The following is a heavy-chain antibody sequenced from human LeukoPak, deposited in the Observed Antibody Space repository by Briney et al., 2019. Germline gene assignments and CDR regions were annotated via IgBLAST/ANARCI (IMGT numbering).Heavy chain of an antibody. D-gene: IGHD6-19*01. Sequence: GSLRLSCAASGFTVRSNYMGWVRQAPGKGLEWVSIIYSGGNTNYADSVKGRFTISRDNSRNTLYLQMNSLRAEDTAVYYCAKFASYSSGWYHFDYWGRGTQVTVSS. CDR2: IYSGGNT. J-gene: IGHJ4*02. V-gene: IGHV3-53*01. CDR3: AKFASYSSGWYHFDY. CDR1: GFTVRSNY.